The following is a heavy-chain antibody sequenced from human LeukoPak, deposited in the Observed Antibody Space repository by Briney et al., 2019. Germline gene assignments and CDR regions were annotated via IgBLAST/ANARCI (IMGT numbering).Heavy chain of an antibody. V-gene: IGHV1-3*01. CDR3: ARDRRSIIVVVPAAMARRPEAGFDP. Sequence: GASVKVSCKASGYTFTSYAIHWVRQAPGQRLEWMGWISAGNGNTKYSQNFQGRVTFISNTSATTAFMELSSLRSEDTAVYYCARDRRSIIVVVPAAMARRPEAGFDPWGQGTLVTVSS. CDR2: ISAGNGNT. J-gene: IGHJ5*02. CDR1: GYTFTSYA. D-gene: IGHD2-2*01.